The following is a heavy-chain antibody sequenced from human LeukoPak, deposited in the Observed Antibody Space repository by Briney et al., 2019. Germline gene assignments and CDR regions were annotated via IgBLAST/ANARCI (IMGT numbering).Heavy chain of an antibody. CDR3: ARVGVVVVAATATNWFDP. V-gene: IGHV3-7*01. CDR1: GFTFSSYW. CDR2: IKQDGSEK. D-gene: IGHD2-15*01. J-gene: IGHJ5*02. Sequence: GGSLRLSCAASGFTFSSYWMSWVRQAPGKGLEWVSNIKQDGSEKYYVDSVKGRFTISRDNAKNSLYLQMNSLRAEDTAVYYCARVGVVVVAATATNWFDPWGQGTLVTVSS.